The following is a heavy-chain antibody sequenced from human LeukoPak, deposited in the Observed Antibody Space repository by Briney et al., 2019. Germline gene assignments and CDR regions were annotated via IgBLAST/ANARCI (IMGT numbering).Heavy chain of an antibody. D-gene: IGHD3-10*01. Sequence: SQTLSLTCAISGDSLSGNSAAWNWIRQSPSRGLEWLGRTYSRSNWSNDYALSVKSRITISPDTSKNQFSLHLKSVTPEDTAVYYCARDGSLWFGESSYYFDFWGQGILVTVSS. CDR3: ARDGSLWFGESSYYFDF. V-gene: IGHV6-1*01. J-gene: IGHJ4*02. CDR2: TYSRSNWSN. CDR1: GDSLSGNSAA.